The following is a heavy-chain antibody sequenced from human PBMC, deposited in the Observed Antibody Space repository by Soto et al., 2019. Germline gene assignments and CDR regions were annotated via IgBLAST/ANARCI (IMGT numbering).Heavy chain of an antibody. CDR1: GFTFGSYA. J-gene: IGHJ4*02. CDR2: ITGGGDST. D-gene: IGHD3-16*01. CDR3: AELEHKSGGVLDF. Sequence: GGSLRLSCAGSGFTFGSYAMSWVRQAPGKGLEWVSAITGGGDSTWYADSVKGRVTISRDNSKTTLYLQMNSLRAEDTALYYCAELEHKSGGVLDFWGQGALVTVSS. V-gene: IGHV3-23*01.